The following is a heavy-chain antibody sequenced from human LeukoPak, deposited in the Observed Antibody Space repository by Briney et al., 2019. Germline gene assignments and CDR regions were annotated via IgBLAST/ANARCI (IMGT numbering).Heavy chain of an antibody. Sequence: SETLSLTCAVYGGSFSGYYWSWIRQPPGKGLEWIGEINHSGSTNYNPSLKSRVTISVDTSKNQFSLKLSSVTAADTVVYYCARTDIYGDYCWFDPWGQGTLVTVSS. CDR1: GGSFSGYY. V-gene: IGHV4-34*01. J-gene: IGHJ5*02. D-gene: IGHD4-17*01. CDR2: INHSGST. CDR3: ARTDIYGDYCWFDP.